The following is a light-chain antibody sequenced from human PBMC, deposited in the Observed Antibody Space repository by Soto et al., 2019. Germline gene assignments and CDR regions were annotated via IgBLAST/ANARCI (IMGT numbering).Light chain of an antibody. CDR2: QVS. Sequence: DIVLTQTPLSSSVTLGPPASMSCRSSQSLVYSDGNTYLSWLQQRPGHPPRLLIYQVSSRFSGVRDSFSGSGAGTDFTLKISRVEAEGVGLYYCVQFSQCPPTFGQGTKVEIK. CDR3: VQFSQCPPT. J-gene: IGKJ1*01. V-gene: IGKV2-24*01. CDR1: QSLVYSDGNTY.